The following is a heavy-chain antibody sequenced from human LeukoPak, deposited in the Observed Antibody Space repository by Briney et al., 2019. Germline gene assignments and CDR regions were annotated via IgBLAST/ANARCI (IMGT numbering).Heavy chain of an antibody. CDR2: IKQDGSEK. CDR1: GFTFSSYW. Sequence: GGSLRLSCAASGFTFSSYWMSWVRQAPGKGLEWVANIKQDGSEKYYVDSVKGRFTISRDNAKKSLYLQMNSLRAEDTAVYYCARGRFSYDSSGYSSFYYWGQGTLVTVSS. CDR3: ARGRFSYDSSGYSSFYY. D-gene: IGHD3-22*01. J-gene: IGHJ4*02. V-gene: IGHV3-7*01.